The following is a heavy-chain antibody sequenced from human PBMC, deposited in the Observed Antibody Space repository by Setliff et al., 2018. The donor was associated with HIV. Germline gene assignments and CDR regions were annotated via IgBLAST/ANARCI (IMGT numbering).Heavy chain of an antibody. J-gene: IGHJ4*02. CDR1: GFTLSSNW. V-gene: IGHV3-74*01. CDR2: INEDGKTT. CDR3: AKDVLKFWSGSGALDF. Sequence: LRLSCAGSGFTLSSNWMHWVRQAPGEGLVWVSRINEDGKTTNYADSVKGRFNILRDDSKKTAYLQMNSLRDEDTAVYYCAKDVLKFWSGSGALDFWGPGTLVTVSS. D-gene: IGHD3-3*01.